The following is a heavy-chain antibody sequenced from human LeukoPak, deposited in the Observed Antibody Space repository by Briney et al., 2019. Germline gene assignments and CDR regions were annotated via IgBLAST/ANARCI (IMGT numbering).Heavy chain of an antibody. Sequence: SETQSLTCTVSGGSTSSSSYYWGWIRQPPGKGLEWIGSTYYSGSTYYNPSLKSRVTISVDTSETQFSLRLSSVTAADTAVYYCARHAGALYLPTATYYYYYMDVWGRGTTVTVSS. V-gene: IGHV4-39*01. CDR3: ARHAGALYLPTATYYYYYMDV. CDR1: GGSTSSSSYY. CDR2: TYYSGST. J-gene: IGHJ6*03. D-gene: IGHD2-15*01.